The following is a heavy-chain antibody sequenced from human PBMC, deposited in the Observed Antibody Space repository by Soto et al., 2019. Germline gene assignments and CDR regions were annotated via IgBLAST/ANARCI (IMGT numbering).Heavy chain of an antibody. Sequence: LILSCTASGFTFGDYAMSWFRQAPGKGLEWVGFIRSKAYGGTTEYAASVKGRFTISRDDSKSIAYLQMNSLKTEDTAVYYCTLGVVAAHDAFDIWGQGTMVTVSS. V-gene: IGHV3-49*03. D-gene: IGHD2-15*01. J-gene: IGHJ3*02. CDR3: TLGVVAAHDAFDI. CDR2: IRSKAYGGTT. CDR1: GFTFGDYA.